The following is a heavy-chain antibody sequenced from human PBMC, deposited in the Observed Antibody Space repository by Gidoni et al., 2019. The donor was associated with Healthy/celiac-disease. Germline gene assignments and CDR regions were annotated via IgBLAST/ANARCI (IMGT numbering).Heavy chain of an antibody. V-gene: IGHV3-30*03. CDR1: GFTFSSYG. Sequence: QVQLVESGGGVVQPGRSLRLSCAASGFTFSSYGMHWVRQAPGKGLEWVAVISYDGSNKYYADSVKGRFTISRDNSKNTLYLQMNSLRAEDTAVYYCASEVEDYYGSAYYFDYWGQGTLVTVSS. D-gene: IGHD3-10*01. CDR2: ISYDGSNK. CDR3: ASEVEDYYGSAYYFDY. J-gene: IGHJ4*02.